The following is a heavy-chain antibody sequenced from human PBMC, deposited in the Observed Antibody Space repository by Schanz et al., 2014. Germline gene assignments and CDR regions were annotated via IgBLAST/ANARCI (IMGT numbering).Heavy chain of an antibody. CDR1: GFTFSAYA. CDR3: TRDVRLDRRGNWFDP. V-gene: IGHV3-23*04. CDR2: IGVDGTTT. D-gene: IGHD1-1*01. Sequence: VQLVDSGGGLVKPGGSLRLSCAASGFTFSAYAMTWVRQIPGKGLEWVSVIGVDGTTTYYADSVKGRFTISRDNSKNLLYLQMNSLRAEDTAVYYCTRDVRLDRRGNWFDPWGQGTLVTVSS. J-gene: IGHJ5*02.